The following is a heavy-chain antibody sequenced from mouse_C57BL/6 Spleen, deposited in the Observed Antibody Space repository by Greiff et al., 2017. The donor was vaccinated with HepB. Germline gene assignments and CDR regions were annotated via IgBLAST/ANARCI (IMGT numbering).Heavy chain of an antibody. V-gene: IGHV1-64*01. J-gene: IGHJ2*01. CDR3: ARSAPTVVGFDY. CDR2: IHPNSGST. D-gene: IGHD1-1*01. Sequence: VQLQQPGAELVKPGASVKLSCKASGYTFTSYWMHWVKQRPGQGLEWIGMIHPNSGSTNYNEKFKSKATLTVDKSSSTAYMQLSSLTSEDSAVYYCARSAPTVVGFDYWGQGTTLTVSS. CDR1: GYTFTSYW.